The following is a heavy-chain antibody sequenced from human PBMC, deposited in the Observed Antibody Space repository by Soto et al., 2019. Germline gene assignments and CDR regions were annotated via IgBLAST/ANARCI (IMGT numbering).Heavy chain of an antibody. J-gene: IGHJ6*03. CDR1: GGSFGIGTYY. Sequence: SETLSLTCTVSGSSFVSGGSFGIGTYYWGWIRKPPGNGLEWIGSIHYSGTTYYNPSLNSRVTISVDTSKNQFSLKMTSVTAADTAVYYCARPLAYYMDVWGKGTTVTVSS. CDR3: ARPLAYYMDV. V-gene: IGHV4-39*01. CDR2: IHYSGTT.